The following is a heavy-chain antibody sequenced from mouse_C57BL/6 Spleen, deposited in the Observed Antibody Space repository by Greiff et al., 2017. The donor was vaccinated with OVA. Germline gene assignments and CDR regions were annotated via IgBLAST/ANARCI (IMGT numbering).Heavy chain of an antibody. CDR1: GYTFTDYY. Sequence: QVQLQQSGAELVKPGASVKISCKASGYTFTDYYINWVKQRPGQGLEWIGKLGPGSGSTYYNEKFKGKATLTADKSSSTAYMQLSSLTSEDSAVYFCARSGYGKDYWGQGTTLTVSS. CDR2: LGPGSGST. D-gene: IGHD2-10*02. J-gene: IGHJ2*01. V-gene: IGHV1-77*01. CDR3: ARSGYGKDY.